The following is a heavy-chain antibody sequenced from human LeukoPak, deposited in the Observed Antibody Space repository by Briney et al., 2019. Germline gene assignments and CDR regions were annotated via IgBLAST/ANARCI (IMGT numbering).Heavy chain of an antibody. CDR1: GGSISGYY. D-gene: IGHD3-16*01. V-gene: IGHV4-59*01. J-gene: IGHJ4*02. Sequence: PSQTLSLTCTVSGGSISGYYWTWIRQPPGEALEYIGCIYYTGTTNYNPSLNSRVTISVDTSKNQFALKLSSVTAADTAVYYCARVVGGVGLDYWGQGTLVTVSS. CDR2: IYYTGTT. CDR3: ARVVGGVGLDY.